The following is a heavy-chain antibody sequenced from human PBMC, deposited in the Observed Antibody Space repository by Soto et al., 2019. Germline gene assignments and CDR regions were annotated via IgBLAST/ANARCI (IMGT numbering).Heavy chain of an antibody. CDR3: PRGEQHSGRIFEY. J-gene: IGHJ4*01. Sequence: PSQTLSLTCAITGDSVSSNSAGWSWVRQSPSRGLEWLGRTYYRSKWYYEYAVSVRGRITINPDTSKNQYSLQLNSVTPEDTAVYLCPRGEQHSGRIFEYWGQGTLVTSPQ. D-gene: IGHD1-26*01. CDR2: TYYRSKWYY. CDR1: GDSVSSNSAG. V-gene: IGHV6-1*01.